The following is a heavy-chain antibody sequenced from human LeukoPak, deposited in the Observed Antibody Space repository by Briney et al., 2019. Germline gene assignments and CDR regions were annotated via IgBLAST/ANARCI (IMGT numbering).Heavy chain of an antibody. V-gene: IGHV3-74*01. J-gene: IGHJ4*02. CDR2: ISPTGSTT. Sequence: GGSLRLSCTASGFSFSGHWMHWARQLPGKGLVRVSRISPTGSTTSYADSVKGRFTVSRDNAKNTLYLQVDNLRAEDTAVYYCARGPNSNWSGLDFWGQGTLLTVSS. D-gene: IGHD6-6*01. CDR3: ARGPNSNWSGLDF. CDR1: GFSFSGHW.